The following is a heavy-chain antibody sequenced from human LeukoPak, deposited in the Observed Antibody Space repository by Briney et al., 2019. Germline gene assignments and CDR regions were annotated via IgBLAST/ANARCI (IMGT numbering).Heavy chain of an antibody. CDR2: IKQDGSEK. CDR3: VKNWDY. J-gene: IGHJ4*02. CDR1: GFTFNSYW. Sequence: GGSLRLSCEASGFTFNSYWMTWVRQAPGKGLKWVANIKQDGSEKYHAASVKGRFTISRDNAKNSLFLQMNSLRAEDTAVYYCVKNWDYWGQGTLVTVSS. D-gene: IGHD2/OR15-2a*01. V-gene: IGHV3-7*01.